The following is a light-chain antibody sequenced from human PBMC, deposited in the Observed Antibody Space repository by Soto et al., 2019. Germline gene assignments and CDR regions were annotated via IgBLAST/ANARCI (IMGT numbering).Light chain of an antibody. CDR3: QQYNNWPPAIT. CDR2: GAS. V-gene: IGKV3-15*01. J-gene: IGKJ5*01. Sequence: EIVMTQSPATLSVSPGERATLSCRASQSVGSNLAWYHQKPGQAPRLLIYGASTRATGIPARFSGSGSGTEFTLTISSLQSEDFAVYYCQQYNNWPPAITFGQGTRLEIK. CDR1: QSVGSN.